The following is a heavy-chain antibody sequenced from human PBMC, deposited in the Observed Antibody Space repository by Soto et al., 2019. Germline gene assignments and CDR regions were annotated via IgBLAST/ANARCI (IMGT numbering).Heavy chain of an antibody. CDR1: GFTFSNYA. Sequence: VQLLESGGGLLQPGGSLRLSCAASGFTFSNYAMSWVRQAPGKGLEWVSLISGNGGTTNYADSVKGRFTISRDNSKKIVYLQMNYLRVDDTAVYYCARDPSKEFGMDVWGQGTTVTV. V-gene: IGHV3-23*01. J-gene: IGHJ6*02. CDR3: ARDPSKEFGMDV. D-gene: IGHD3-10*01. CDR2: ISGNGGTT.